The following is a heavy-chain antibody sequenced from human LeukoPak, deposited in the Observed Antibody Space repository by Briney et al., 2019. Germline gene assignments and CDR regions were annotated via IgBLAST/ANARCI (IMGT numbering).Heavy chain of an antibody. V-gene: IGHV4-39*01. CDR2: IYYREST. CDR1: GGSISSSSYY. J-gene: IGHJ4*02. D-gene: IGHD3-9*01. Sequence: WETLSLTCTVSGGSISSSSYYWGWIRQPPGKGLEWIGYIYYRESTYYNPSLKSRLTISLDTSQGQFSLRLSSVTAADTALYYCTRGSYDVLTGYSTLGEYWGQGALVTVSS. CDR3: TRGSYDVLTGYSTLGEY.